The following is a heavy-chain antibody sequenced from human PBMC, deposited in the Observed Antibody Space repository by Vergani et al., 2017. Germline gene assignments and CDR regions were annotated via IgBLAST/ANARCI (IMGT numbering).Heavy chain of an antibody. Sequence: QVQLQQWGGGLLKPSETLSLTCVVNGGSFTSYHWTWIRQSPGGGLEWVGDIVHTGRPDYTPSLKSRLTMSVDKSRNQFSLTLNSVTATDTAIYFCARVNTETNGHLYYYYYMDVWGQGTAVTVS. V-gene: IGHV4-34*12. CDR1: GGSFTSYH. D-gene: IGHD4-11*01. CDR2: IVHTGRP. CDR3: ARVNTETNGHLYYYYYMDV. J-gene: IGHJ6*03.